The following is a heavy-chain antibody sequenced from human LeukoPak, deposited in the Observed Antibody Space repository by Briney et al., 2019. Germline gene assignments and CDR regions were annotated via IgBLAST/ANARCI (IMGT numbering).Heavy chain of an antibody. CDR2: MKEDGGEI. D-gene: IGHD1-14*01. Sequence: AGGSLRLSCAGSGFPFSNWMAWVRQAPGKGLEWVANMKEDGGEINYVDSVKGRFTISRDNAKNSLYLQMNSLRAEDTAVYYCVRYRSLGHWGQGTLVTVSS. CDR1: GFPFSNW. V-gene: IGHV3-7*01. J-gene: IGHJ4*02. CDR3: VRYRSLGH.